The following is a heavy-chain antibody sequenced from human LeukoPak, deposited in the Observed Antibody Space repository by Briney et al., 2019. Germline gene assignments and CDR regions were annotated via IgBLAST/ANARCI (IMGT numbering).Heavy chain of an antibody. CDR3: ATTLPRQWLVSWGAFDI. J-gene: IGHJ3*02. CDR2: FDPEDGET. Sequence: ASVKVSCTVSGYTLTELSMHWVRQAPGKGLEWMGGFDPEDGETIYAQKFQGRVTMTEDTSTDTAYMELSSLRSEDTAVYYCATTLPRQWLVSWGAFDIWGQGTMVTVSS. V-gene: IGHV1-24*01. CDR1: GYTLTELS. D-gene: IGHD6-19*01.